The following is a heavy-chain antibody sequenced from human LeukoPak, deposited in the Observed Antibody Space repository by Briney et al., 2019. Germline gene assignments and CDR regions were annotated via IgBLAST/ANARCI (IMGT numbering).Heavy chain of an antibody. V-gene: IGHV1-3*01. Sequence: ASVKVSCKASGGTFTSYAMHWVRQAPGQRLEWMGWINAGNGNTKYSQKFQGRVTITRDTSASTAYMELSSLRSEDTAVYYCARDRDIAVEYYFDYWGQGTLVTVSS. CDR3: ARDRDIAVEYYFDY. CDR1: GGTFTSYA. J-gene: IGHJ4*02. D-gene: IGHD6-19*01. CDR2: INAGNGNT.